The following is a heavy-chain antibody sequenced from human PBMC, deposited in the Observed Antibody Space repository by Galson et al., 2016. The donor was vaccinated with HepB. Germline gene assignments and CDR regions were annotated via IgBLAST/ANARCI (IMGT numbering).Heavy chain of an antibody. D-gene: IGHD3-22*01. CDR2: IIPIFGTA. J-gene: IGHJ5*02. V-gene: IGHV1-69*13. CDR3: ARGGTSITMIVVVNGWFDP. Sequence: SVKVSCKASGGTFSSYAISWVRQAPGQGLEWMGGIIPIFGTANYAQKFQRRVTTTADESTSTAYMELRSLRSEDTAVYYCARGGTSITMIVVVNGWFDPWGQGTLVTVSS. CDR1: GGTFSSYA.